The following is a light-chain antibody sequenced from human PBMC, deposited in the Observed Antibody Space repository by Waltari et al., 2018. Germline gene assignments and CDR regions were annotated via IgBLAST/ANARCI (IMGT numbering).Light chain of an antibody. CDR3: QQYHNWPPLT. CDR2: DAS. V-gene: IGKV3-15*01. Sequence: EIVMTQSPATLSVSPGERLTISCRASLRVGRAVAWYQHKSGQAPRLLIYDASTRATGIPARFSGSGSGTEFILTISSLQSEDFAVYYCQQYHNWPPLTFGGGTKVEIK. J-gene: IGKJ4*01. CDR1: LRVGRA.